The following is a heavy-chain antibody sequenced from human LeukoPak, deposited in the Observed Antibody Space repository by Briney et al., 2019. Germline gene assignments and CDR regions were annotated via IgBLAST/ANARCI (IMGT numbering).Heavy chain of an antibody. CDR3: ARPRGGSSWYNY. V-gene: IGHV1-2*02. CDR2: INPNSGGT. J-gene: IGHJ4*02. CDR1: GYTFTGYY. Sequence: ASVKVSCKASGYTFTGYYMHWVRQAPGQGLEWMGWINPNSGGTNYAQKFQGRVTMTRDTSISTAYMELSRLRSDDTAVYYCARPRGGSSWYNYWGQGTLVTVSS. D-gene: IGHD6-13*01.